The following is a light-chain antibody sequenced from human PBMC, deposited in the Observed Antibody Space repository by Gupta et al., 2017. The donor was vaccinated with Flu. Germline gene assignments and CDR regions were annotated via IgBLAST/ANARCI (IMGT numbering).Light chain of an antibody. CDR1: QSISSW. CDR3: QQYNYYPRT. J-gene: IGKJ1*01. V-gene: IGKV1-5*03. Sequence: DIQMTQSPSTLSASVGGRDTITCRASQSISSWLAGYQHKPGKAPKLLIYKASSLESGVPSRCSGSGSGTKFTLTISSLQHDDFSTYYCQQYNYYPRTFGHGTKVEIK. CDR2: KAS.